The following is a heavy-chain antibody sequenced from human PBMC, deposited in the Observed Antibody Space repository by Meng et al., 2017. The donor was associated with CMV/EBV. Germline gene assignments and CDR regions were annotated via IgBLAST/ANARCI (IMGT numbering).Heavy chain of an antibody. J-gene: IGHJ4*02. CDR1: GGSISSGDYY. CDR3: ARAAPDYYDSSGPPDY. D-gene: IGHD3-22*01. CDR2: IYYSGST. Sequence: VQPQGSRPRLLNASQALRLLWTVSGGSISSGDYYWSWIRQPPGKGLEWTGYIYYSGSTYYNPSLKSRVTISVDTSKNQFSLKLSSVTTADTAVYYCARAAPDYYDSSGPPDYWGQGTLVTVSS. V-gene: IGHV4-30-4*08.